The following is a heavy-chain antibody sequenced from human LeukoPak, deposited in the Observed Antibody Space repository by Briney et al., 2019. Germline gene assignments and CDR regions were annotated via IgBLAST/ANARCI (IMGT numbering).Heavy chain of an antibody. V-gene: IGHV1-8*02. J-gene: IGHJ3*02. CDR3: AREERQQLAHDAFDI. CDR1: GYTFTSYD. Sequence: ASVKVSCKASGYTFTSYDINWVRQATGQGLEWMGWMNPNSGSTSYAQKFQGRVTMTRDTSTSTVYMELSSLRSEDTAVYYCAREERQQLAHDAFDIWGQGTMVTVSS. CDR2: MNPNSGST. D-gene: IGHD6-13*01.